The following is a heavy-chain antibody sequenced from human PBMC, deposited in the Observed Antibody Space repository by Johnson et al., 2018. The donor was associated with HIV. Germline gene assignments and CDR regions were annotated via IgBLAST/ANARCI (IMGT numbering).Heavy chain of an antibody. J-gene: IGHJ3*02. Sequence: VQLVESGGGLVQPGGSLRLSCAASGFTFSSYDMNWVRQAPGKGLEWVSGIPGINDSGQYADSVKGRVTISRDNSKNTLYLQMNSLRAEDTALYYCARDRRDGDAFDIWGQGTMVTVSS. D-gene: IGHD5-24*01. CDR2: IPGINDSG. V-gene: IGHV3-23*04. CDR3: ARDRRDGDAFDI. CDR1: GFTFSSYD.